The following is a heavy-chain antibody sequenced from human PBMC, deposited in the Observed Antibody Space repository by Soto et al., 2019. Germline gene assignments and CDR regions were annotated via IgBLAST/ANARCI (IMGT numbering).Heavy chain of an antibody. D-gene: IGHD5-12*01. Sequence: QVQLVQSGAEVKKPGSSVKVSCKASGGTFNSYAISWVRQAPGQGLEWMGGIIPIFGTATYAQKFQGRVTITADESTSTAYMQLSSLTSEDPAVHYCASIRDGYNLQYSYGMYIWGPGTTVIVSS. CDR3: ASIRDGYNLQYSYGMYI. V-gene: IGHV1-69*12. CDR1: GGTFNSYA. CDR2: IIPIFGTA. J-gene: IGHJ6*01.